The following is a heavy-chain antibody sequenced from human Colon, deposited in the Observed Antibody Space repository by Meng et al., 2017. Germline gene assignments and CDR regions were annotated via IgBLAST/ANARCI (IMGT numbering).Heavy chain of an antibody. CDR2: IYYTGTT. CDR3: ARDNLLTSGSRFCFDY. D-gene: IGHD6-19*01. CDR1: GGSVTITVYY. Sequence: QGALQEAGPGLGRPSENPSLTFTVAGGSVTITVYYWSWIRQSPGKGLEWIGYIYYTGTTNYNPSLKSRVTISVDTSKNQFSLKLSSVTPADTAVYFCARDNLLTSGSRFCFDYWGQGALVTVSS. J-gene: IGHJ4*02. V-gene: IGHV4-61*08.